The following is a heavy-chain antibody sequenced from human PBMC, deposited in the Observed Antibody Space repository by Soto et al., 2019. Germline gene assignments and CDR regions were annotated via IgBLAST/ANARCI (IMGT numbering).Heavy chain of an antibody. CDR2: IYPGDSDT. Sequence: GESLKISCKGSGYSFTSYWIGWVRQMPGKGLEWMGIIYPGDSDTRYSPSFQGQVTISADKSISTAYLQWSSLKASDTAMYYCARLQLPPPWYYYSGMDVWGQGTTVTVSS. D-gene: IGHD2-2*01. CDR1: GYSFTSYW. J-gene: IGHJ6*02. V-gene: IGHV5-51*01. CDR3: ARLQLPPPWYYYSGMDV.